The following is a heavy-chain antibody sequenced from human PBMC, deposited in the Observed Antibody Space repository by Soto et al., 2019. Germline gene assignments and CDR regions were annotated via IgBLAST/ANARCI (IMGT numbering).Heavy chain of an antibody. CDR3: ARDGAYCSGTGCRDYYHYMDV. Sequence: EVQLVESGGGLVKPGGSLRLSCAASGFSFSDYSMNWVRQAPGKGLEWVSSISGGTSYIYYADSLKGQFTVSRDNAEKSLYLQMNSLRAEDPAVYYCARDGAYCSGTGCRDYYHYMDVWGKGTTVTVSS. V-gene: IGHV3-21*01. J-gene: IGHJ6*03. CDR1: GFSFSDYS. D-gene: IGHD2-2*01. CDR2: ISGGTSYI.